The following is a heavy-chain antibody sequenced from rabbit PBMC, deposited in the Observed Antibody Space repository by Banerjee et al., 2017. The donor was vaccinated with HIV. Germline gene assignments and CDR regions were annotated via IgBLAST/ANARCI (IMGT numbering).Heavy chain of an antibody. Sequence: QEQLVESGGGLVTLGGSLKLSCKASGIDFSSYAINWVRQAPGKGLEWIAYIYPDYGSTDYASWVNGRFTISLDNAQNTVFLQMTSLTAADTATYFCARAGSSYYLEYFNSWGPGTLVTVS. CDR2: IYPDYGST. CDR1: GIDFSSYA. D-gene: IGHD8-1*01. V-gene: IGHV1S47*01. CDR3: ARAGSSYYLEYFNS. J-gene: IGHJ4*01.